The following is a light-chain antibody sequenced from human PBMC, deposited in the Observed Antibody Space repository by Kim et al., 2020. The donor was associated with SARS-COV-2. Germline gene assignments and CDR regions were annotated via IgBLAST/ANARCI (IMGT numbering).Light chain of an antibody. V-gene: IGKV3-20*01. CDR1: QSVSSSY. J-gene: IGKJ2*03. CDR2: GAS. CDR3: QQYGSSPLYS. Sequence: SPGERATRTCRASQSVSSSYLAWYQQKPGQAPRRLIYGASSRATGIPDRFSGSGSGTDFTLTISRLEPEDFAVYYCQQYGSSPLYSFGQGTKLEI.